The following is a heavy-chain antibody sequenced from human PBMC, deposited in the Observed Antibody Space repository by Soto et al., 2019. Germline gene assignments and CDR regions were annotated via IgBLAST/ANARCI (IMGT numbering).Heavy chain of an antibody. CDR2: IYYSGST. J-gene: IGHJ6*02. D-gene: IGHD3-10*01. V-gene: IGHV4-39*01. Sequence: SETLSLTCIVSGGSISSSSSYWGWIRQPPGKGLEWIGNIYYSGSTYNNPSLKSRVTISVDTSKNQFSLKLSSVTAADTAVYYCARQSEYYYASGRAAPLYGMDVWGQGTTVTVS. CDR1: GGSISSSSSY. CDR3: ARQSEYYYASGRAAPLYGMDV.